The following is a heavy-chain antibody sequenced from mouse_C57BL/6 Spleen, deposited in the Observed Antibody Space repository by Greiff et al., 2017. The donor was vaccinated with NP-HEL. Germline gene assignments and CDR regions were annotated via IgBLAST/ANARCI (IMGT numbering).Heavy chain of an antibody. CDR2: IYPGDGDT. CDR1: GYAFSSSW. D-gene: IGHD1-1*01. J-gene: IGHJ1*03. V-gene: IGHV1-82*01. CDR3: ARITTPWYFDV. Sequence: QVQLQQSGPELVKPGASVKISCKASGYAFSSSWMNWVKQRPGKGLEWIGRIYPGDGDTNYNGKFKGKATLTADKSSSTAYMQLSSLTSEDSAVYFCARITTPWYFDVWGTGTTVTVSS.